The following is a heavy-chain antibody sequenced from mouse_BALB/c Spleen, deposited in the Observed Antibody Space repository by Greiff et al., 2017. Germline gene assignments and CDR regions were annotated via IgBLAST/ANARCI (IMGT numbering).Heavy chain of an antibody. CDR2: IYPGDGDT. CDR3: TSYGKEYFDV. J-gene: IGHJ1*01. CDR1: GYTFTSYW. D-gene: IGHD2-10*01. V-gene: IGHV1-87*01. Sequence: VQRVESGAELARPGASVKLSCKASGYTFTSYWMQWVKQRPGQGLEWIGAIYPGDGDTRYTQKFKGKATLTADKSSSTAYMQLSSLASEDSAVYYCTSYGKEYFDVWGAGTTVTVSS.